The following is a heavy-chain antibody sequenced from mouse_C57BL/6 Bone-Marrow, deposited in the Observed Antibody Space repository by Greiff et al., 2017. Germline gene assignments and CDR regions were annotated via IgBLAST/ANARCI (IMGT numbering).Heavy chain of an antibody. Sequence: VQLQQSGAELVRPGASVKLSCTASGFNIKDYYMHWVKQRPEQGLEWIGRIDPEDGDTEYDPKFQGKATMTADTSSNTAYLQLSSLTSEDTAVYYCTTNYGSSDWYFDVWGTGTTVTVSS. CDR3: TTNYGSSDWYFDV. CDR2: IDPEDGDT. V-gene: IGHV14-1*01. J-gene: IGHJ1*03. CDR1: GFNIKDYY. D-gene: IGHD1-1*01.